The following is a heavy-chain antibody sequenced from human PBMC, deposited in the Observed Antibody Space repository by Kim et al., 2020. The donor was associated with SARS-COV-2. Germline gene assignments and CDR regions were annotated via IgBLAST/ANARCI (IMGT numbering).Heavy chain of an antibody. V-gene: IGHV4-34*01. Sequence: SETLSLTCAVYGGSFSGYYWSWIRQPPGKGLEWIGEINHSGSTNYNPSLKSRVTISVDTSKNQFSLKLSSVTAADTAVYYCARERRSMGRWYYGMDVWGQGTTVTVSS. CDR1: GGSFSGYY. J-gene: IGHJ6*02. D-gene: IGHD1-26*01. CDR2: INHSGST. CDR3: ARERRSMGRWYYGMDV.